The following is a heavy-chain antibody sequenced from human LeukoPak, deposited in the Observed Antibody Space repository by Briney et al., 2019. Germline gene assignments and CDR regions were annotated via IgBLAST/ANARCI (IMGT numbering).Heavy chain of an antibody. V-gene: IGHV3-23*01. CDR3: AKEPFLEWLPPLFDY. Sequence: PGGSLRLSCAASGFTFSSYAMSWVRQAPGKGLEWVSAISGSDGSTYYADSVKGRFTISRDNSKNTLYLQMNSLRAEDTAVYYCAKEPFLEWLPPLFDYWGQGTLVTVSS. J-gene: IGHJ4*02. D-gene: IGHD3-3*01. CDR1: GFTFSSYA. CDR2: ISGSDGST.